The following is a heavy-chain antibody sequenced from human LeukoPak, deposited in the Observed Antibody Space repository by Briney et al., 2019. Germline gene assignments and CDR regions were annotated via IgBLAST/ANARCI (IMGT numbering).Heavy chain of an antibody. Sequence: SQTLSLTCTLSAGSISSDYWSWIRHPPRKGLERIGDVYYSGSTNSNPSLKSRVTIAVDTSKDQFSLKLSSVTAADTAVYYCARVGQREDYDFWSGYLNGFDPWGQGTLVTVPS. CDR3: ARVGQREDYDFWSGYLNGFDP. J-gene: IGHJ5*02. V-gene: IGHV4-59*01. CDR2: VYYSGST. D-gene: IGHD3-3*01. CDR1: AGSISSDY.